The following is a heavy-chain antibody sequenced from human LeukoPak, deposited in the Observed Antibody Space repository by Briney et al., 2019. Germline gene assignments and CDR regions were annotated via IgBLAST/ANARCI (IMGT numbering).Heavy chain of an antibody. V-gene: IGHV1-2*02. CDR2: INPNSGGT. CDR1: GYTFTGYY. Sequence: ASVKVSCKSSGYTFTGYYMHWVRQPPGQGLERMGWINPNSGGTNYSQKFQGRVTMTRATSISTAYMELSRLRSDDTAVYYCAVADLYYYDSSGYYSDFDYWGQGTLVTVSS. J-gene: IGHJ4*02. CDR3: AVADLYYYDSSGYYSDFDY. D-gene: IGHD3-22*01.